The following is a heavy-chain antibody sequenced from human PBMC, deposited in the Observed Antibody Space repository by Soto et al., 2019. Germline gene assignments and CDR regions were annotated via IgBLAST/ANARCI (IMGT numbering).Heavy chain of an antibody. CDR2: VSAGGTSA. D-gene: IGHD2-15*01. Sequence: EVQLLESGGGLVQPGGPLRLSCAASGFTFNTYAMGWVRQAPGKGLEWVSAVSAGGTSAYYAASVEGRFTISRDNSKNTLYLQMNRLRVEDTARYYCVDRCSGGRCSPFDYWGQGTLVTVAS. CDR3: VDRCSGGRCSPFDY. V-gene: IGHV3-23*01. CDR1: GFTFNTYA. J-gene: IGHJ4*02.